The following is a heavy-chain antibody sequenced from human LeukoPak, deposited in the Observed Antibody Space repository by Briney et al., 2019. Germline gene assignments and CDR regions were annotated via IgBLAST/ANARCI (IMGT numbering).Heavy chain of an antibody. J-gene: IGHJ4*02. CDR2: ISTNGGST. D-gene: IGHD6-13*01. V-gene: IGHV3-64*01. CDR1: GFTFSSYA. CDR3: AGGSSWYRGIDY. Sequence: SGGSLRLSRAASGFTFSSYAMYWVRQAPGKGLEYVSAISTNGGSTYYANSVKGRFTISRDNSKNTLYLQMGSLRAEDMAVYYCAGGSSWYRGIDYWGQGTLVTVSS.